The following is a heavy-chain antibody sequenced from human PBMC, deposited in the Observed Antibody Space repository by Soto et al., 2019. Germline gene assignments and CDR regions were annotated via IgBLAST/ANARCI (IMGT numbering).Heavy chain of an antibody. J-gene: IGHJ6*02. D-gene: IGHD3-10*01. CDR2: ISGSGGST. Sequence: EVQLVESGGGLVQPGGSLRLSCAASGFTFSSYWMSWVRQAPGKGLEWVSAISGSGGSTYYADSVKGRFTISRDNSKNTLYLQMNSLRAEDTAVYYCAKDAYYGSGSYPRPHYYYYGIDVWGQGTTVTVSS. V-gene: IGHV3-23*04. CDR3: AKDAYYGSGSYPRPHYYYYGIDV. CDR1: GFTFSSYW.